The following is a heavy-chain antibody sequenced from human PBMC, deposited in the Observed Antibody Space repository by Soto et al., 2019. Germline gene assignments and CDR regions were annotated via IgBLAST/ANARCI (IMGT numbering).Heavy chain of an antibody. CDR2: IWYDGSKT. V-gene: IGHV3-33*01. CDR3: TRDIRSAYFDY. J-gene: IGHJ4*02. CDR1: GFTFRNYG. Sequence: QVQLVESGGGVVQSGRSLRLSCAASGFTFRNYGMHWVRQAPDKGLEWVAVIWYDGSKTYYADSVKGRFTIYRDNSENTLYLQMNSLRAEYTAVYYCTRDIRSAYFDYWGQGTLVAVSS. D-gene: IGHD2-21*01.